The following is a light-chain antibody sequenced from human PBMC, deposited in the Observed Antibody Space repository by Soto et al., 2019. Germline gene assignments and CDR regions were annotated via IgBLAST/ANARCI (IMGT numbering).Light chain of an antibody. CDR1: QSVSSSY. V-gene: IGKV3-20*01. CDR2: GAS. CDR3: QQYGSSPRT. J-gene: IGKJ1*01. Sequence: EIVLTQSPGTLSLSPGERATLSCRASQSVSSSYLAWYQQKPGQAPRLLMSGASNRATGIPDGFTGSGSGTDFTLTISRLEPEDFAVYYCQQYGSSPRTFGQGTKGDIK.